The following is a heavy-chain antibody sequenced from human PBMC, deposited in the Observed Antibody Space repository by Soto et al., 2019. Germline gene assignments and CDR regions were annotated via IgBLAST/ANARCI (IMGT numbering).Heavy chain of an antibody. Sequence: SETLSLTCTVSGGSISRSSYYWGWIRQPPGKGLEWIGSIYYSGTTYYNPSLKTRVIISVDTSKNQFSLKLSSVTAADTAVYYCARHFRGSYKDGMDVWGQGTTVTVSS. CDR3: ARHFRGSYKDGMDV. D-gene: IGHD1-26*01. V-gene: IGHV4-39*01. J-gene: IGHJ6*02. CDR1: GGSISRSSYY. CDR2: IYYSGTT.